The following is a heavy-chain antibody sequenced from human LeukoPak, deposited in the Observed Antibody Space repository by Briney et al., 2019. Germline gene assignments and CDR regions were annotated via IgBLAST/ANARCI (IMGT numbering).Heavy chain of an antibody. CDR1: GFTFSSYA. D-gene: IGHD3-22*01. CDR3: AKSTVSTMIVVAEYFQH. CDR2: ISGSGGST. V-gene: IGHV3-23*01. Sequence: GGSLRLSCAASGFTFSSYAMSWVRQAPGKGLEWVSAISGSGGSTYYADSVKGRFTISRDNSKNTLYLQMNSLRAEDTAVYYCAKSTVSTMIVVAEYFQHWGQGTLVTVSS. J-gene: IGHJ1*01.